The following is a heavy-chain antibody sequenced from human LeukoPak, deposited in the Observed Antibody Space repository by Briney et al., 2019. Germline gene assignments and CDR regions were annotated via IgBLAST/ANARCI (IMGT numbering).Heavy chain of an antibody. D-gene: IGHD2-2*01. CDR3: ARDDYKGCCRTTTCYDPPSSMDV. CDR1: GYTFTCYP. CDR2: ISAYNGNT. J-gene: IGHJ6*03. Sequence: GASVKVSCKASGYTFTCYPFPWVRQAPGQGLEWMGWISAYNGNTNYVQKFQGRVTMTTDTSTSTAYMELRSLRSGDKAVYYCARDDYKGCCRTTTCYDPPSSMDVWGEGTTVTVSS. V-gene: IGHV1-18*01.